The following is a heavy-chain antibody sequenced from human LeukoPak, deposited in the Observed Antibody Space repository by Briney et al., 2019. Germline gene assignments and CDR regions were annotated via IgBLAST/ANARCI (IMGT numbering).Heavy chain of an antibody. Sequence: GGSLRLSCEASGFTFSSYWMSWVRQAPGKGLEWVANIRDDGGEIYYVDSVKGRFTISRDNAKSSLFLQMNSLRAEDAAVYYCARDKPKGSYYGSIFDSWGQGTLVTVSS. J-gene: IGHJ4*02. CDR3: ARDKPKGSYYGSIFDS. V-gene: IGHV3-7*01. CDR1: GFTFSSYW. CDR2: IRDDGGEI. D-gene: IGHD3-22*01.